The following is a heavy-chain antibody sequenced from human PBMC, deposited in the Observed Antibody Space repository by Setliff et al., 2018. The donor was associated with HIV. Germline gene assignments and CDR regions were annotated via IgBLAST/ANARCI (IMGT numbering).Heavy chain of an antibody. CDR2: IYYSGST. D-gene: IGHD3-10*01. J-gene: IGHJ5*02. CDR3: ARVGDYGSGGWFDP. CDR1: SGSISTYY. V-gene: IGHV4-39*07. Sequence: SETLSLTCTVSSGSISTYYWGWIRQPPGKGLEWIGSIYYSGSTYYNPSLKSRITISVDTSKNQFSLKLSSVTAADTAVYYCARVGDYGSGGWFDPWGQGTLVTVSS.